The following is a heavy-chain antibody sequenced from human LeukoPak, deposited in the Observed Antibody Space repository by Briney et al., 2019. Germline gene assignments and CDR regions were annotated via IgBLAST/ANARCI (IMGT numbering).Heavy chain of an antibody. D-gene: IGHD5-12*01. CDR1: GFTFSSYA. J-gene: IGHJ5*02. Sequence: GGSLRLSCAASGFTFSSYAMRWVRQAPGKGLEWVSAISGSGGSTFYADSVKGRFTISRYNSENTLYLQMDSLRAEDTAVYYCAKDSNANMVATCWFDTWGKRTLVTVSS. CDR2: ISGSGGST. V-gene: IGHV3-23*01. CDR3: AKDSNANMVATCWFDT.